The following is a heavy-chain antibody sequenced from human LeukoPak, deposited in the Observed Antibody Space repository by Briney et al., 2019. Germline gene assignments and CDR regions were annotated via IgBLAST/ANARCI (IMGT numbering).Heavy chain of an antibody. CDR1: GFTFSSYG. Sequence: GRSLRLSCAASGFTFSSYGMHWVRQAPGKGLEWVAVISYDGSNKYYADSVKGRFTISRDNSKNTLYLQMNSLRAEDTAVYYCAKGTDFDWLPSDYWGQGTLVTVSS. J-gene: IGHJ4*02. CDR3: AKGTDFDWLPSDY. D-gene: IGHD3-9*01. V-gene: IGHV3-30*18. CDR2: ISYDGSNK.